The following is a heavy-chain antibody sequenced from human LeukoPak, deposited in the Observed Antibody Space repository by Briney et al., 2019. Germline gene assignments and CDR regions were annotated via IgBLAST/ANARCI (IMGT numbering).Heavy chain of an antibody. Sequence: ASVKVSCKASGYIFTNYYLYWVRQAPGQGLEWMGVINPVGGVTTYAQRFQGRVTMTEDTSTDTVYMELSSLRSEDTAVYYCATIPAMVRGVIPFFDPWGQGTLVTVSS. J-gene: IGHJ5*02. D-gene: IGHD3-10*01. CDR2: INPVGGVT. CDR3: ATIPAMVRGVIPFFDP. CDR1: GYIFTNYY. V-gene: IGHV1-46*01.